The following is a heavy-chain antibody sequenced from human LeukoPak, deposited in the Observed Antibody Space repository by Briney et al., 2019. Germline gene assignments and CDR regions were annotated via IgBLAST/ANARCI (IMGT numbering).Heavy chain of an antibody. Sequence: SETLSLTCTVSGYSISSGYYWGWIRQPPGKGLEWIGSIYHSGSTYYNPSLKSRVTISVDTSKNQFSLKLSSVTAADTAVYYCSRITMVRGVLPYGMDVWGQGTTVTVSS. CDR3: SRITMVRGVLPYGMDV. V-gene: IGHV4-38-2*02. D-gene: IGHD3-10*01. J-gene: IGHJ6*02. CDR1: GYSISSGYY. CDR2: IYHSGST.